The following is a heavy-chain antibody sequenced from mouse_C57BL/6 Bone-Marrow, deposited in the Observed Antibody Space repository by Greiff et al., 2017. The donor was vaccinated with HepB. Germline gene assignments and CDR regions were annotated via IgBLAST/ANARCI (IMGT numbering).Heavy chain of an antibody. D-gene: IGHD1-1*02. CDR1: GFTFSSYT. V-gene: IGHV5-9*01. CDR2: ISGGGGNT. CDR3: ARPMVVDAMDY. Sequence: EVKVVESGGGLVKPGGSLKLSCAASGFTFSSYTMSWVRQTPEKRLEWVATISGGGGNTYYPDSVKGRFTISRDNAKNTLYLQLSSLRSEDTALYYGARPMVVDAMDYWGQGTSVTVSS. J-gene: IGHJ4*01.